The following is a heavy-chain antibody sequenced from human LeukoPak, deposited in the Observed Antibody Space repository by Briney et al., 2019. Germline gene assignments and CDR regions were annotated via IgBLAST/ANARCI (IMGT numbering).Heavy chain of an antibody. CDR3: ARLPYQLLLEWGFDY. Sequence: PWESLKISCKGSGYSFTSYWIGWVRQMPGKGLEWMGIIYPGDSDTRYSPSFQGQVTISADKSISTAYLQWSSLKASDTAMYYCARLPYQLLLEWGFDYWGQGTLVTVSS. J-gene: IGHJ4*02. D-gene: IGHD2-2*01. CDR1: GYSFTSYW. CDR2: IYPGDSDT. V-gene: IGHV5-51*01.